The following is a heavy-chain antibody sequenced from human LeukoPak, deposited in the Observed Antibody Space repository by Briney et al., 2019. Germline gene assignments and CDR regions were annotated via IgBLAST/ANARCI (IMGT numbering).Heavy chain of an antibody. Sequence: GRSLRLSCAASGFTFSSYAMHWVRQAPGKGLEWVAVISYDGSNKYYADSVKGRFTISRDNSKNTLYLQMNSLRAEDKAVYYCAKHIVVVTGKSDYWGQGTLVTVSS. CDR2: ISYDGSNK. CDR3: AKHIVVVTGKSDY. CDR1: GFTFSSYA. V-gene: IGHV3-30-3*02. D-gene: IGHD2-21*02. J-gene: IGHJ4*02.